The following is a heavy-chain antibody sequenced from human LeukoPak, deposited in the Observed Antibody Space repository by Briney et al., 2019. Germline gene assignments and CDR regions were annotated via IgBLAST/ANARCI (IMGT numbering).Heavy chain of an antibody. CDR3: ARDRPMGAFDI. J-gene: IGHJ3*02. CDR2: IYSGGST. D-gene: IGHD6-6*01. Sequence: GGSLRLSCAASGFTFSSYGMHWVRQAPGKGLEWVSVIYSGGSTYYADSVKGRFTISRDNSKNTLYLQMNSLRAEDTAVYYCARDRPMGAFDIWGQGTMVTVSS. CDR1: GFTFSSYG. V-gene: IGHV3-53*01.